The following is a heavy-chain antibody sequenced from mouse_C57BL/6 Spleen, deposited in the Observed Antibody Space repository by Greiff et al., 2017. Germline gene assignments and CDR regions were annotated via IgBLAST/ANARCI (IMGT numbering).Heavy chain of an antibody. Sequence: QVQLQQPGAELVKPGASVKMSCKASGYTFTSYWITWVKQRPGQGLEWIGDIYPGSGSTNYNEKFKSKATLTVDTSSSTAYMQLSSLTSEDSAVYYCARYDYDYDVEGFAYWGQGTLVTVSA. D-gene: IGHD2-4*01. J-gene: IGHJ3*01. CDR1: GYTFTSYW. V-gene: IGHV1-55*01. CDR2: IYPGSGST. CDR3: ARYDYDYDVEGFAY.